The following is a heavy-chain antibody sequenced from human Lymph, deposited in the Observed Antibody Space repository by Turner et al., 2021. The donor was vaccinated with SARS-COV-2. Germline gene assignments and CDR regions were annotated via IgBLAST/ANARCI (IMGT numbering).Heavy chain of an antibody. Sequence: EVQLVESGGGFVQPGGSLRLSCAASGFTFSLYWMSWVRQAQGKELEWVANIKQDGSEKYYEDAVKGRFTISRDNAKNSLYLQMNSLRAEDTAVYYCAKVEMATISFDYWGQGTLVPVSS. CDR1: GFTFSLYW. J-gene: IGHJ4*02. V-gene: IGHV3-7*01. CDR2: IKQDGSEK. CDR3: AKVEMATISFDY.